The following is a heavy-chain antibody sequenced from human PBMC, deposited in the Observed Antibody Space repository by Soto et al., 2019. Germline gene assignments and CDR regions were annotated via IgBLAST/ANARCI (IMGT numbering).Heavy chain of an antibody. J-gene: IGHJ4*02. Sequence: PGGSLRLSCAASGFTFSSYGMHWVRQAPGKGLEWVAVISYDGSNKYYADSVKGRFTISRDNSKNTLYLQMNSLRAEDTAVYYCAKDWGKWLRLPGYWGQGTLVTVSS. CDR1: GFTFSSYG. V-gene: IGHV3-30*18. D-gene: IGHD5-12*01. CDR3: AKDWGKWLRLPGY. CDR2: ISYDGSNK.